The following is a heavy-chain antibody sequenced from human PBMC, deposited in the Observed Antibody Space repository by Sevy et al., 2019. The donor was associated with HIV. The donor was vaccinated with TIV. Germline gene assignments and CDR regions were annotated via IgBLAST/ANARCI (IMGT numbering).Heavy chain of an antibody. J-gene: IGHJ6*02. CDR2: IKRDGTEK. Sequence: GGSLRLSCAASGFTFSSYWMSWVRQAPGKGLEWVAHIKRDGTEKYYVDSVKGRFTISRDNAKNSLYLQMNSLRAEDTAVYYCARDCSSSNCLWGMDVWGQGTTVTVSS. D-gene: IGHD2-2*01. CDR3: ARDCSSSNCLWGMDV. CDR1: GFTFSSYW. V-gene: IGHV3-7*03.